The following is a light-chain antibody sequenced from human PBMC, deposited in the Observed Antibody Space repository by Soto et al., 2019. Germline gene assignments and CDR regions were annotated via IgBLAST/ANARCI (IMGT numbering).Light chain of an antibody. CDR1: QSVSSN. CDR2: GAS. J-gene: IGKJ1*01. V-gene: IGKV3-15*01. CDR3: QQYNNWPSWT. Sequence: EIVMTQSPATLSVSPGERATLSCRASQSVSSNLAWYQQKPGQAPRLLIYGASTRATGIPARFSGSGSGTEFTLTISSLQSEDFAVYYCQQYNNWPSWTFGQGTRVDXK.